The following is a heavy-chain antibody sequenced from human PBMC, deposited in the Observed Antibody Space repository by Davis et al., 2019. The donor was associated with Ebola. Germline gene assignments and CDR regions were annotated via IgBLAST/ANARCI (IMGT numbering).Heavy chain of an antibody. J-gene: IGHJ6*02. Sequence: SETLSLTCTVSGGSISSSSYYWGWIRQPPGKGLEWIGSIYYSGSTYYNPSLKSRVTISVDTSKNQFSLKLSSVTAADTAVYYCARHPMPYSSSWSDYYYGMDVWGQGTTVTVSS. D-gene: IGHD6-13*01. CDR1: GGSISSSSYY. V-gene: IGHV4-39*01. CDR3: ARHPMPYSSSWSDYYYGMDV. CDR2: IYYSGST.